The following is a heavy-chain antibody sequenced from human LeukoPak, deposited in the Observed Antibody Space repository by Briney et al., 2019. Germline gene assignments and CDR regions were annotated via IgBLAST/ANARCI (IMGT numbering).Heavy chain of an antibody. CDR1: GFTFSSYG. Sequence: GGSLRFSCAASGFTFSSYGMHWVRQAPGEGLEWVAVIWYDGSNKYYADSVKGRFTISRDNSKNTLYLQMNSLRAEDTAVYYCAKDNSRRGSYSDYWGQGTLVTVSS. D-gene: IGHD3-16*01. J-gene: IGHJ4*02. CDR2: IWYDGSNK. CDR3: AKDNSRRGSYSDY. V-gene: IGHV3-33*06.